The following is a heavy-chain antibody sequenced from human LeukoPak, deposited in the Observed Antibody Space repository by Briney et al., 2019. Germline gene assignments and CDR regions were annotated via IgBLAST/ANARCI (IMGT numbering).Heavy chain of an antibody. V-gene: IGHV3-15*01. Sequence: GGSLRLSCAASGFTFSNVWMSWVRQVPGKGLEWVGRIKSKTDGGTTEYTAPVRSRFTISRDDSKNTLYLQMSSLKTEDTGVYYCTTEWIQPFDFWGQGTLVTVSS. J-gene: IGHJ4*02. CDR3: TTEWIQPFDF. D-gene: IGHD5-18*01. CDR2: IKSKTDGGTT. CDR1: GFTFSNVW.